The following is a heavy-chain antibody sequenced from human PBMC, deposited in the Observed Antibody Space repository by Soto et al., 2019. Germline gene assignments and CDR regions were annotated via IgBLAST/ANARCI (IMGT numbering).Heavy chain of an antibody. CDR1: GDSVSSNSAA. CDR3: TRVRVSMGRGIIKSHYGMDV. CDR2: TYYKSKWYN. V-gene: IGHV6-1*01. J-gene: IGHJ6*02. D-gene: IGHD3-10*01. Sequence: PSQTLSLTCAISGDSVSSNSAAGNWIRQSPARGLEWLGSTYYKSKWYNDYAVSVKSRITINPDTSTNQFSLQLNSVIPEETAVYYCTRVRVSMGRGIIKSHYGMDVWCPGTAVTVFS.